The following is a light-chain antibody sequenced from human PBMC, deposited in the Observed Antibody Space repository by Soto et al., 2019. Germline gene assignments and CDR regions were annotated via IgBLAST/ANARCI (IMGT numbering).Light chain of an antibody. V-gene: IGKV3-15*01. CDR3: QQYNNWPWT. CDR1: QSISDT. J-gene: IGKJ1*01. Sequence: EIVMTQSPATLSVSPGGRATLSCRASQSISDTLAWYQQKPGQAPRLLIHGASTRATGFPGRFSGSGSGTDFTLTISSLQSEDFAVYYCQQYNNWPWTFGRGTKVDIK. CDR2: GAS.